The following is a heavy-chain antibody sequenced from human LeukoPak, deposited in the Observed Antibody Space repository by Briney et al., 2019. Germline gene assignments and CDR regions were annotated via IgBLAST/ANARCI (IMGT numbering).Heavy chain of an antibody. Sequence: GGSLRLSCAASGFTFSSYSMNWVRQAPGKGLEWVSYISSGSSTIYYADSVKGRFTISRDNAKNSLYLQMNSLRAEDTAVYYCASAPSPDHIVPLFGWGQGTLVTVSS. D-gene: IGHD3-16*01. CDR2: ISSGSSTI. V-gene: IGHV3-48*01. CDR1: GFTFSSYS. CDR3: ASAPSPDHIVPLFG. J-gene: IGHJ4*02.